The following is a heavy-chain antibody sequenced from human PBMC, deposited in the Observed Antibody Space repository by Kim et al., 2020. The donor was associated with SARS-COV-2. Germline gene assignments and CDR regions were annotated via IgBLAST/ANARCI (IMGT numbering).Heavy chain of an antibody. CDR2: VNNDGSVT. V-gene: IGHV3-74*01. D-gene: IGHD3-10*01. CDR3: AGDDIAGSGSYTFYF. CDR1: GFTFINYW. Sequence: GGSLRLSCAASGFTFINYWMDWVRHVPGKGLKWVSRVNNDGSVTAYAESVRGRFTISRDNDTNTLYLEMNSLRPGDTAVYYCAGDDIAGSGSYTFYFWG. J-gene: IGHJ4*01.